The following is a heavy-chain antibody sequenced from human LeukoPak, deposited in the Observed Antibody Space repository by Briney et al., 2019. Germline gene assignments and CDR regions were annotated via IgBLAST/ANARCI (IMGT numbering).Heavy chain of an antibody. V-gene: IGHV3-48*01. CDR2: LSSSSSVI. D-gene: IGHD7-27*01. J-gene: IGHJ4*02. CDR1: GFTLSSYA. Sequence: GGSLRLSCAASGFTLSSYAMDWVRQAAGKGLEWVSYLSSSSSVIYHADSVKGRFTISRDNAKNSLYLQMNSLRTEDTAVYYCVRDGSSWGNFDYWGQGTLVSVSS. CDR3: VRDGSSWGNFDY.